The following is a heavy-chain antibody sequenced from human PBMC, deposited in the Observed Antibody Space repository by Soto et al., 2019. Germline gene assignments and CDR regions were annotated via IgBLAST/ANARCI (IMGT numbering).Heavy chain of an antibody. CDR1: GFTFSSYW. CDR3: PSVITSFGCPGGWFGP. D-gene: IGHD3-3*01. CDR2: IKQDGSEK. V-gene: IGHV3-7*01. J-gene: IGHJ5*02. Sequence: GGSLRLSCAASGFTFSSYWMSWVRQAPGKGLEWVANIKQDGSEKYYVDSVKGRFTISRDNAKNSLYLQMTSLRAEDTAVYYCPSVITSFGCPGGWFGPWGQGTLVTVAS.